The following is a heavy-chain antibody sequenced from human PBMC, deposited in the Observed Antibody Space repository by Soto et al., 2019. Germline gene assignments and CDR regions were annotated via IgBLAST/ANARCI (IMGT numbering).Heavy chain of an antibody. CDR3: ARCGVFGSGSDIDY. V-gene: IGHV1-8*01. J-gene: IGHJ4*02. CDR2: MNPNSGNT. CDR1: GYTFTSYD. D-gene: IGHD3-10*01. Sequence: ASVKVSCKPSGYTFTSYDINWVRQAPGQGLEWMGWMNPNSGNTGYAQKFQGRVTMTRNTSTSTAYMELSSLRSDDTAVYYCARCGVFGSGSDIDYWGQGTLVTVSS.